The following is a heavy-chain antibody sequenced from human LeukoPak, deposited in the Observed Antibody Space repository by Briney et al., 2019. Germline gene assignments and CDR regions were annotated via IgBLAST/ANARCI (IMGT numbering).Heavy chain of an antibody. V-gene: IGHV1-46*01. CDR2: INPSGGST. D-gene: IGHD3-22*01. CDR3: ARDGPYGSGYSFSGWFDP. J-gene: IGHJ5*02. CDR1: GYTFTDDY. Sequence: ASVKVSCKASGYTFTDDYMHWVRQAPGQGLEWMGIINPSGGSTSYAQKFQGRVTMTRDMSTSTVYMELSSLRSEDTAVYYCARDGPYGSGYSFSGWFDPWGQGTLVTVSS.